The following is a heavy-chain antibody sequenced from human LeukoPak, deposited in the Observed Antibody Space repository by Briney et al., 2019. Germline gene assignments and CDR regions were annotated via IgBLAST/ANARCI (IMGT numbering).Heavy chain of an antibody. CDR1: AFTFSGNS. V-gene: IGHV3-74*01. CDR3: ARGYSGYFYY. J-gene: IGHJ4*02. D-gene: IGHD5-12*01. Sequence: GGSLSPSCAAYAFTFSGNSMQWVPPAPGKRLVWVSRIYGDGSSTTYTDPVRGRFTNSKANAKTTLYLQMNSHRAEDTAVYYCARGYSGYFYYWGQGTLVTVSS. CDR2: IYGDGSST.